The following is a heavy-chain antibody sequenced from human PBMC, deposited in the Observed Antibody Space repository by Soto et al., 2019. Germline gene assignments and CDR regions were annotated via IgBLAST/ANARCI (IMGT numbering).Heavy chain of an antibody. CDR1: GYTFTGYY. CDR3: ASSVFTSCGGDCYSAFDI. CDR2: INPNSGGT. Sequence: ASVKVSCKASGYTFTGYYMHWVRQAPGQGLEWMGWINPNSGGTNYAQKFQGWVTMTRDTSISTAYMELSRLRSDDTAVYYCASSVFTSCGGDCYSAFDIWGQGTMVTVSS. V-gene: IGHV1-2*04. D-gene: IGHD2-21*01. J-gene: IGHJ3*02.